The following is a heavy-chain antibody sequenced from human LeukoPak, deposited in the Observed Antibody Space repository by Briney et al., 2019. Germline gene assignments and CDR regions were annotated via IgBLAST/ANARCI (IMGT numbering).Heavy chain of an antibody. Sequence: SETLSLTCTVSGGSISSSSYYWGWIRQPPGKGLEWIGSIYYSGSTYYNPSLKSRVTISVDTSKNQFSLKLSSVTAADTAVYYCAIIGVVPAALLFDYWGQGTLVTVSS. D-gene: IGHD2-2*02. CDR2: IYYSGST. V-gene: IGHV4-39*01. CDR3: AIIGVVPAALLFDY. J-gene: IGHJ4*02. CDR1: GGSISSSSYY.